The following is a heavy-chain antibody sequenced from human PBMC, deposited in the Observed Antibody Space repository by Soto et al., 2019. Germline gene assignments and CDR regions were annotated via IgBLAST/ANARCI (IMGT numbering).Heavy chain of an antibody. CDR3: ARHCRVDTAMAIDY. V-gene: IGHV4-39*01. CDR1: GTSISSYY. Sequence: SETLSLTCTVSGTSISSYYWSWIRQPPGKGLEWIGSIYYSGSTYYNPSLKSRVTISVDTSKNQFSLKLSSVTAAEPAVYYCARHCRVDTAMAIDYWGQGTLVTVSS. D-gene: IGHD5-18*01. J-gene: IGHJ4*02. CDR2: IYYSGST.